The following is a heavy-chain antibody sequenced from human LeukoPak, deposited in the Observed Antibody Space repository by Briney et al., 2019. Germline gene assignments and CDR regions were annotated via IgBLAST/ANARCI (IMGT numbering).Heavy chain of an antibody. CDR3: AGEPVGLNWFDP. J-gene: IGHJ5*02. Sequence: AETLSLTCTASGDTISTYYWRWIRQPPGKGLEWIAYIYYSGSTNYNPSLKSRFTISVDTSKNQFSLQLSSVTAGDTAVYYCAGEPVGLNWFDPWGQGTLVTVSS. CDR2: IYYSGST. CDR1: GDTISTYY. V-gene: IGHV4-59*01. D-gene: IGHD3-10*01.